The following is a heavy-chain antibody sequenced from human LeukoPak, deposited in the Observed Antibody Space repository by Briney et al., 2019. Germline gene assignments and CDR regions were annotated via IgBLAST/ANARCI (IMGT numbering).Heavy chain of an antibody. J-gene: IGHJ1*01. CDR3: AKVRAMITVTSDPFQH. D-gene: IGHD4-17*01. V-gene: IGHV3-23*01. Sequence: GGSLRLSCAASGFTFSSYAMTWVRQAPGKGLEWVSVISGSGVNTYYADTVKGRFTISRDNSKNTLYLQLNSLRPDDTAIYYCAKVRAMITVTSDPFQHWGQGTRVTVSS. CDR1: GFTFSSYA. CDR2: ISGSGVNT.